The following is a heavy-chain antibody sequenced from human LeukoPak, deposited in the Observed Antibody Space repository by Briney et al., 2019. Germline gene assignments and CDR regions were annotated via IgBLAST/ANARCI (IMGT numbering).Heavy chain of an antibody. V-gene: IGHV4-4*02. CDR2: IYHSGST. CDR3: ARAPAVVAARLNWFDP. J-gene: IGHJ5*02. Sequence: SGTLSLTCAVSGGSISSSNWWSWVRQPPGKGLEWIGEIYHSGSTNYNPSLKSRVTISVDTSKNQFSLKLSSVTAADTAVYYCARAPAVVAARLNWFDPWGQGTLVTVSS. D-gene: IGHD2-15*01. CDR1: GGSISSSNW.